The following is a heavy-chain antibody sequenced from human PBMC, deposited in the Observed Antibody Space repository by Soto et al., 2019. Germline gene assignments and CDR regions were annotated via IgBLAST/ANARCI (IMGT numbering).Heavy chain of an antibody. CDR2: INPNSGGT. CDR1: GYTFTGYY. V-gene: IGHV1-2*02. Sequence: AAVKVSCKASGYTFTGYYMHWVRQAPGQGLEWMGWINPNSGGTNYAQKFQGRVTMTRDTSISTAYMELSRLRSDDTAVYYCARDQPGIGVAGPKIIYYYSSGRGFWGKGTRVT. D-gene: IGHD6-19*01. J-gene: IGHJ6*04. CDR3: ARDQPGIGVAGPKIIYYYSSGRGF.